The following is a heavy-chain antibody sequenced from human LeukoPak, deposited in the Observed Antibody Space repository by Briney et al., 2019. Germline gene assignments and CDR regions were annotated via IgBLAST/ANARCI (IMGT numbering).Heavy chain of an antibody. D-gene: IGHD3-10*01. CDR3: AKVYGSGSYWYFDL. CDR2: ISWNSGSI. Sequence: GGSLRLSCAASGFTFSYYAMHWVRQAPGKGLEWVSGISWNSGSIGYTDSVKGRFTISRDSAKNSLYLQMNSLRAEDTALYYCAKVYGSGSYWYFDLWGRGTLVTVSS. CDR1: GFTFSYYA. J-gene: IGHJ2*01. V-gene: IGHV3-9*01.